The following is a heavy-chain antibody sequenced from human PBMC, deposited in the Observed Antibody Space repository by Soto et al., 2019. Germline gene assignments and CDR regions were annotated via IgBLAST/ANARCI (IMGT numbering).Heavy chain of an antibody. CDR1: GGSISSYY. J-gene: IGHJ4*02. CDR3: ARDKITGLFDE. D-gene: IGHD2-8*02. CDR2: IYYSGST. Sequence: ETLSLTCTVSGGSISSYYWSWIRQPPGKGLEWIGYIYYSGSTNYNPSLKSRVTISVDTSKNQFSLKLNSMTAADTAVYYCARDKITGLFDEWGQGTLVTVSS. V-gene: IGHV4-59*12.